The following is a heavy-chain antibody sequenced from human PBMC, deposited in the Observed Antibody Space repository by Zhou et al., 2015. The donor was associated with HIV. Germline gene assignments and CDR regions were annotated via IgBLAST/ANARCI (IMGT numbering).Heavy chain of an antibody. D-gene: IGHD2-15*01. Sequence: QVQLVQSGAEVKKPGSSVKVSCKASGGTFSNYAISWVRQAPGQGLEWMGGIIPIFRTPDYAQKFQDRVVITADESTRTVYMELTSLKFEDTAMYYCARGFCNGDTCYSGWFDPWGQGTLVTVSS. CDR1: GGTFSNYA. J-gene: IGHJ5*02. CDR2: IIPIFRTP. V-gene: IGHV1-69*01. CDR3: ARGFCNGDTCYSGWFDP.